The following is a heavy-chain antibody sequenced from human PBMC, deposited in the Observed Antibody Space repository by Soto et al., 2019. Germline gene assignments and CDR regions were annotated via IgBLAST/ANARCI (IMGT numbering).Heavy chain of an antibody. V-gene: IGHV4-4*07. D-gene: IGHD1-1*01. J-gene: IGHJ5*02. CDR3: VRDGTKTLRDWFDP. Sequence: SETLSLTCTVSGASISGFYWSWIRKSAGKGLEWIGRIYATGTTDYNPSLKSRVMMSVDTSKKQFSLKLRSVTAADTAVYYCVRDGTKTLRDWFDPWGQGIPVTVSS. CDR2: IYATGTT. CDR1: GASISGFY.